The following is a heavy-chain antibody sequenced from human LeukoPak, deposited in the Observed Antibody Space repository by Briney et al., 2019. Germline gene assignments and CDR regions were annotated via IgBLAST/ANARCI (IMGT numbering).Heavy chain of an antibody. CDR2: INPNSGDT. D-gene: IGHD2-15*01. J-gene: IGHJ6*03. V-gene: IGHV1-2*02. CDR1: GYTFTSYY. CDR3: ARDRGVDYCSGGSCSHYYYYMDV. Sequence: GASVKVSCKASGYTFTSYYMHWVRQAPGQGLEWMGWINPNSGDTNYAQKFQGRVTMTRDTSISTAYMELSRLRSDGTAVYYCARDRGVDYCSGGSCSHYYYYMDVWGKGTTVTISS.